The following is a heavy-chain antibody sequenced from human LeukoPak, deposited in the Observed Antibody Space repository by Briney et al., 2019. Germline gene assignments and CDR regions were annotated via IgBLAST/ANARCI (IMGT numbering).Heavy chain of an antibody. CDR2: IYTSGST. J-gene: IGHJ4*02. CDR3: ARHTGSSSWYPLDY. CDR1: GGSISSYY. V-gene: IGHV4-4*07. Sequence: SETLSLTCTVSGGSISSYYWSWIRQPAGKGLEWIGRIYTSGSTNYNPSLKSRVTMSVDTSKNQFSLKLSSVTAADTAVYYCARHTGSSSWYPLDYWGQGTLVTVSS. D-gene: IGHD6-13*01.